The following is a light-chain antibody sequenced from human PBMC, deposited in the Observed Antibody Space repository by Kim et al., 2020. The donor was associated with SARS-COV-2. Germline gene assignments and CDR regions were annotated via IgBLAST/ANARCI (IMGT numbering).Light chain of an antibody. CDR1: HTVRGW. J-gene: IGKJ1*01. CDR3: QQYNTYWT. V-gene: IGKV1-5*01. Sequence: STSIGDSVAITCRASHTVRGWLAWYQQKPGKAPKLLIYDASTLKSGVPSRFSGSGSGTEFTLTINSLQPDDFATYYCQQYNTYWTFGQGTKVDIK. CDR2: DAS.